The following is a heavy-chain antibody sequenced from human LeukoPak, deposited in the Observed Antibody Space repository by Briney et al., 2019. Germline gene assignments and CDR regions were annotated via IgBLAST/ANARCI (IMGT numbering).Heavy chain of an antibody. J-gene: IGHJ1*01. D-gene: IGHD2-21*01. CDR2: IYHSGST. V-gene: IGHV4-30-2*01. CDR3: ARAFAYCGGDCPGTEYFQH. Sequence: QTLSLTCTVSGGSISSGGYYWSWIRQPPGKGLEWIGYIYHSGSTYYNPSLKSRVTISVDRSKNQFSLKLSSVTAADTAVYYCARAFAYCGGDCPGTEYFQHWGQGTLVTVSS. CDR1: GGSISSGGYY.